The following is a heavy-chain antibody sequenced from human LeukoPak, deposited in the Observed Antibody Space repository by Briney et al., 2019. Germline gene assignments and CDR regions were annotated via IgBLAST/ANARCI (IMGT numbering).Heavy chain of an antibody. CDR2: INSDGSST. D-gene: IGHD1-26*01. J-gene: IGHJ4*02. CDR1: GFTFSSYW. CDR3: ARDSGSYYGFDY. Sequence: PGGSLRLSCAASGFTFSSYWMHWARQAPGKGLVWVSRINSDGSSTSYADSVKGRFTISRDNAKNTLYLQMNSLRAEDTAVYYCARDSGSYYGFDYWGQGTLVTVSS. V-gene: IGHV3-74*01.